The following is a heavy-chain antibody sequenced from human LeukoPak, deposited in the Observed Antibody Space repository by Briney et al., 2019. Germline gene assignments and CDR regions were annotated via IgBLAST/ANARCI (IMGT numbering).Heavy chain of an antibody. J-gene: IGHJ4*02. CDR1: GGSISSYY. CDR2: IYYSGST. Sequence: SETLSLTCTVSGGSISSYYWSWIRQPPGKGLEWIGYIYYSGSTNYNPSLKSRVTISVDTSKNQFSLKLSSVTAADTAVYYCARAPRAGTTDPIDYWGQGTLVTVSS. CDR3: ARAPRAGTTDPIDY. D-gene: IGHD1-7*01. V-gene: IGHV4-59*01.